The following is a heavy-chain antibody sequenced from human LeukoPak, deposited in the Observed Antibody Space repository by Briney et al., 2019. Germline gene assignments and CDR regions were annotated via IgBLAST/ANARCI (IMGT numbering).Heavy chain of an antibody. D-gene: IGHD5-24*01. CDR1: GFTFSNYD. CDR3: TRGGLEAPCDV. J-gene: IGHJ3*01. Sequence: GGSLRLSCSASGFTFSNYDMHWVRQEKGEGLEWVSSIGTGGHTYYAPSVKGRFTISRENAKNSLYLQMNSLVAGDTAIYYCTRGGLEAPCDVWGQGTMVAVSS. CDR2: IGTGGHT. V-gene: IGHV3-13*01.